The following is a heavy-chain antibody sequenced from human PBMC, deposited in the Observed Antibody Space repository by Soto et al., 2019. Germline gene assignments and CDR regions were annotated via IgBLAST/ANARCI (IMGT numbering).Heavy chain of an antibody. Sequence: GGSLRLSCAASGFTFSSYSVNWVRQAPGKGLEWVSSISSSSSYIYYADSVKGRFTISRDNAKNSLYLQMNSLRAEDTAVYYCARDLIVVVPAAPGYGMDVWGQGTTVTVSS. V-gene: IGHV3-21*01. CDR1: GFTFSSYS. D-gene: IGHD2-2*01. J-gene: IGHJ6*02. CDR3: ARDLIVVVPAAPGYGMDV. CDR2: ISSSSSYI.